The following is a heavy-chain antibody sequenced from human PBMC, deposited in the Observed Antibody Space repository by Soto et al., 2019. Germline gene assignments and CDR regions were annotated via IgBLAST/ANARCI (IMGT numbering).Heavy chain of an antibody. Sequence: QVPLQESGPGLVKPSQTLSLTCTVSGGSISSGDFYGSWVRQPPGKGLEWIGYIYYSGSTYYNPSRKRRFTISVDTSKNQFSLKLSSVTAADTAVYYCTRVGGFGATTIDYWGQGTLVTVSS. CDR1: GGSISSGDFY. D-gene: IGHD3-10*01. V-gene: IGHV4-30-4*01. CDR3: TRVGGFGATTIDY. J-gene: IGHJ4*02. CDR2: IYYSGST.